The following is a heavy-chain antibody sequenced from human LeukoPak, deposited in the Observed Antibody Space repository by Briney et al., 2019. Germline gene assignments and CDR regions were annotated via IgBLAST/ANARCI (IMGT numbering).Heavy chain of an antibody. Sequence: GGSLRLSCAASGFTFSSYGMSWVRQAPGKGLEWVSAISGSGGSTYYADSVKGRFTMSRDNSKNTLYLQMDSLRAEDTAVYYCAKHYDILTGYKDYWGQGTLVTVSS. CDR1: GFTFSSYG. V-gene: IGHV3-23*01. D-gene: IGHD3-9*01. J-gene: IGHJ4*02. CDR3: AKHYDILTGYKDY. CDR2: ISGSGGST.